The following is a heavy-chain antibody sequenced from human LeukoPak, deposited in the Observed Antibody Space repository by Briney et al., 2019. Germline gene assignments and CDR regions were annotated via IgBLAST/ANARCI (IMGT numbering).Heavy chain of an antibody. CDR1: GFTVSTNC. J-gene: IGHJ4*02. D-gene: IGHD5-18*01. CDR2: IYSGGTT. Sequence: PGGSLRLSCAASGFTVSTNCMTWVRQAPGKGLESVSTIYSGGTTYYADSVMGRFTISRHNSRNTLYLQMNSLRAEDTAVYYCARVDTVMAYYFDLWGQGTLVTVSS. V-gene: IGHV3-53*04. CDR3: ARVDTVMAYYFDL.